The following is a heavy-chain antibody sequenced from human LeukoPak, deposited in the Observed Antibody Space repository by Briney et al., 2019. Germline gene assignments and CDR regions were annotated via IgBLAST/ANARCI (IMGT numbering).Heavy chain of an antibody. CDR1: GFTFSSYG. D-gene: IGHD1-26*01. CDR2: ISYEGSNK. CDR3: AKGALEMGATPFDY. Sequence: GGSLRLSCAASGFTFSSYGMHWVRQAPGKGLEWVAVISYEGSNKYYADSVKGRFTISRDNSKNTMYLQMNSLRAEDTAVYYCAKGALEMGATPFDYWGQGTLVTVS. V-gene: IGHV3-30*18. J-gene: IGHJ4*02.